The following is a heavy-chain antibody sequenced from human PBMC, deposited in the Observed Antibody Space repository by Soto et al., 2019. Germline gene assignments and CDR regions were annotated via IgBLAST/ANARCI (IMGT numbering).Heavy chain of an antibody. V-gene: IGHV3-30*04. J-gene: IGHJ6*02. CDR3: ASSGYDRPVANDHYAMDV. CDR1: GFTFSNYD. Sequence: QVQLVESGGGVVHPGTSLRLSCVASGFTFSNYDIHWVRQAPGKGLEWVALISYDARKTYYLDSVKGRFTISRSNLKKEMYLQMNSLRPEDTAMYCCASSGYDRPVANDHYAMDVWGQGTSVTVSS. D-gene: IGHD5-12*01. CDR2: ISYDARKT.